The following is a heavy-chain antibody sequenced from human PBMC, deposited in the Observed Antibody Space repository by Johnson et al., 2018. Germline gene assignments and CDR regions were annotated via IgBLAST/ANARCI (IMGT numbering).Heavy chain of an antibody. CDR3: ARRSSLDV. CDR2: ISPDGITI. D-gene: IGHD3-10*01. CDR1: GFTFRDYY. V-gene: IGHV3-11*04. J-gene: IGHJ6*04. Sequence: QVQLGESGGGLVEPGGSLSLSCAASGFTFRDYYMSWILQAPGKGLEWVSYISPDGITITEADSVKGRFTISRDNAKNSLYLQMNSLRAEETAVYYCARRSSLDVWGKGTTVTFSS.